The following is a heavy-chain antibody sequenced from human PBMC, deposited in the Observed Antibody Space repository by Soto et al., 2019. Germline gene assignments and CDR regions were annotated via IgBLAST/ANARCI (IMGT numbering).Heavy chain of an antibody. CDR2: INHSGST. Sequence: SESLSRTCALYGGSFSGYYLRWIRQPPGKGLEWIGEINHSGSTNYNPSLKSRVTISVDTSKNQFSLKLSSVTAADTAVYYCAREGPPLRYFDRADWLAPWGQGTPVTVS. D-gene: IGHD3-9*01. J-gene: IGHJ5*02. CDR1: GGSFSGYY. CDR3: AREGPPLRYFDRADWLAP. V-gene: IGHV4-34*01.